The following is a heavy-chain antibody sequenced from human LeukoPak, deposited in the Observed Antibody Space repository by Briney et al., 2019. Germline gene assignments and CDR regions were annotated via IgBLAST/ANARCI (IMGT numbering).Heavy chain of an antibody. CDR3: ARVNGWYFGY. Sequence: GGSLRLSCSTSGFTFGDYAMSWVRQAPGKGLVWVSRINSDGSSTSYADSVKGRFTISRDNAKNTLYLQMNSLRAEDTAVYYCARVNGWYFGYWGQGTLVTVSS. V-gene: IGHV3-74*01. J-gene: IGHJ4*02. CDR2: INSDGSST. D-gene: IGHD6-19*01. CDR1: GFTFGDYA.